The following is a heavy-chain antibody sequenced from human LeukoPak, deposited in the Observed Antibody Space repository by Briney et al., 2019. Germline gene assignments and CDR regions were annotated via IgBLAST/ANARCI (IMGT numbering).Heavy chain of an antibody. J-gene: IGHJ5*02. CDR2: LYYSGNT. D-gene: IGHD5-24*01. CDR1: GGYITTYY. Sequence: PSETLSLTCTISGGYITTYYWSWIRQSPGKGLEWIGYLYYSGNTDYNPSLKSRVTISLDTSKSQFSLKLTSLTAADTAVYYCARAVDGRWFDPWGQGALVTVSP. CDR3: ARAVDGRWFDP. V-gene: IGHV4-59*08.